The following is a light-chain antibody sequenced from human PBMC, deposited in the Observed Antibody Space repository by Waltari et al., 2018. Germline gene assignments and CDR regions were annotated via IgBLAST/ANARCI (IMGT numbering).Light chain of an antibody. CDR1: QSVGRT. Sequence: IVLTQSPGTLSLSPGERATLSCRASQSVGRTLAWYQQKPGQAPRLLIYDASTRATGIPDRFSGTGFGTDFSLTISRLEPEDFAVYYCQKYGRLPATFGQGTTVEIK. CDR3: QKYGRLPAT. J-gene: IGKJ1*01. CDR2: DAS. V-gene: IGKV3-20*01.